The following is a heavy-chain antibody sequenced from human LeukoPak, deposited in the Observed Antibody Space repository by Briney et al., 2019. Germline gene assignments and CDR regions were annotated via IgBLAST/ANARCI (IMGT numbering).Heavy chain of an antibody. V-gene: IGHV4-61*02. CDR2: IYTSGST. Sequence: SETLSLTCTVSGGSISSGSYYWTWIRQPAGKGLEWIWRIYTSGSTNYNPSLKSRVTISVDTSKNHFSLKLSSVTAADTAVYYCATIVVPAANDYFYMDVWGKGTTVTVSS. J-gene: IGHJ6*03. D-gene: IGHD2-2*01. CDR1: GGSISSGSYY. CDR3: ATIVVPAANDYFYMDV.